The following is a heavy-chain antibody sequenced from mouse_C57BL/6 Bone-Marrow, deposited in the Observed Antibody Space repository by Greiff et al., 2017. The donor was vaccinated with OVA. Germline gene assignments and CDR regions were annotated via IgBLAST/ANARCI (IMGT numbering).Heavy chain of an antibody. D-gene: IGHD1-1*01. V-gene: IGHV5-6*01. Sequence: EVQGVESGGDLVKPGGSLKLSCAASGFTFSSYGMSWVRQTPDKRLEWVATISSGGSYTYYPDSVKGRFTISRDNAKNTLYLQMSSLKSEDTAMYYGARRGGYYYGSSIDYWGQGTTLTVSS. J-gene: IGHJ2*01. CDR1: GFTFSSYG. CDR2: ISSGGSYT. CDR3: ARRGGYYYGSSIDY.